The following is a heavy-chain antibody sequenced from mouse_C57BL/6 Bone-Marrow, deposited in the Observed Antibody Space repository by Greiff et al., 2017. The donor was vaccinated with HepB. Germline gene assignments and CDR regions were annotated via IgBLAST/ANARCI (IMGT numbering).Heavy chain of an antibody. CDR1: GFTFSDYY. D-gene: IGHD1-1*02. V-gene: IGHV5-16*01. CDR3: ARDKGSYGDYFDY. J-gene: IGHJ2*01. Sequence: DVKLVESEGGLVQPGSSMKLSCTASGFTFSDYYMAWVRQVPEKGLEWVANINYDGSSTYYLDSLKSRFIISRDNAKNILYLQMSSLKSEDTATYYCARDKGSYGDYFDYWGQGTTLTVSS. CDR2: INYDGSST.